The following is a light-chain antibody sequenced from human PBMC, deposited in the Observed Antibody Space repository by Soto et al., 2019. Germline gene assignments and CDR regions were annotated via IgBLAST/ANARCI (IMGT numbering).Light chain of an antibody. V-gene: IGLV1-40*01. CDR2: SNT. J-gene: IGLJ1*01. CDR1: ISDIGAGYD. Sequence: QSVLTQPPSLSGAPGQRVTISCTGSISDIGAGYDVHWYRQPPGTAPKLLIYSNTNRPSGVPDRFSASKSGTSASLAIAGLQAEDEANYYCQSYDSSLTVYYVFGTGTKVNVL. CDR3: QSYDSSLTVYYV.